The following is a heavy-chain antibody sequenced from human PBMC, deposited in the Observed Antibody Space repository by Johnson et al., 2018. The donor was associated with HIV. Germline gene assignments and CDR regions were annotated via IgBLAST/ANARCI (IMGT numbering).Heavy chain of an antibody. CDR3: AGSIAVPGGAFDI. Sequence: VQLVESGGGLVQPGGSLRLSCGASGFTFNDHWMQWVRQAPGKGLVWVSRINSDGSSTSYADSVKGRFTISRDNAKNTLYLQMNSLRAEDTAVYYCAGSIAVPGGAFDIWGQGTMVTVSS. CDR2: INSDGSST. V-gene: IGHV3-74*01. D-gene: IGHD6-19*01. CDR1: GFTFNDHW. J-gene: IGHJ3*02.